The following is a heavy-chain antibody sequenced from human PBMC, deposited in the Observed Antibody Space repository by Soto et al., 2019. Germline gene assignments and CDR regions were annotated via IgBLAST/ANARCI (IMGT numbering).Heavy chain of an antibody. CDR2: ISYDGSNK. Sequence: QVQLVESGGGVVQPGRSLRLSCAASGFTFSSYAMHWVRQAPGKGLEWVAVISYDGSNKYYADSVKGRFTISRDNSKNTLSLLMNSLRAEDTAVYYCAREEPSGEGAYDYWGQGTLVTVSS. J-gene: IGHJ4*02. V-gene: IGHV3-30-3*01. CDR1: GFTFSSYA. CDR3: AREEPSGEGAYDY. D-gene: IGHD1-26*01.